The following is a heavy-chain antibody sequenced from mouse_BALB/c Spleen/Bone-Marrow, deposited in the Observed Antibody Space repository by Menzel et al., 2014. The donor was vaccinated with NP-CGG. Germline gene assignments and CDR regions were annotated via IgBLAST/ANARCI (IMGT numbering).Heavy chain of an antibody. CDR3: ARGYGSSYYAMDY. Sequence: VQVVESGPGLVAPSQSLSITCTVSGFSLTSYGVHWVRQPPGKGLEWLGVIWAGGSTNYNSALMSRLSISKDNSKSQVFLKMNSLQTDDTAMYYCARGYGSSYYAMDYWGQGTSVTVSS. D-gene: IGHD1-1*01. CDR1: GFSLTSYG. V-gene: IGHV2-9*02. J-gene: IGHJ4*01. CDR2: IWAGGST.